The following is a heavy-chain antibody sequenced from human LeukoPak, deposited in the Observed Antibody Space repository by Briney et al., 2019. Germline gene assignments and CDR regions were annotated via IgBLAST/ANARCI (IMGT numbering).Heavy chain of an antibody. Sequence: SETLSLTCSVSVGSISSYYWAWIRQPPGQGLEWIGYVLDSGGTNYNPSLKSRVTISVDTSKKQFSLKLSSVTAADTAVYYCARGYSSSWNYFDYWGQGTLVTVSS. V-gene: IGHV4-59*01. CDR3: ARGYSSSWNYFDY. CDR1: VGSISSYY. D-gene: IGHD6-13*01. J-gene: IGHJ4*02. CDR2: VLDSGGT.